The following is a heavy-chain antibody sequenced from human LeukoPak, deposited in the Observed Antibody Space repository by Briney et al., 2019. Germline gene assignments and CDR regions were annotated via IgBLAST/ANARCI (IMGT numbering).Heavy chain of an antibody. D-gene: IGHD3-10*01. Sequence: PSETLSLTCTVSGGSISTYYWSWIRQPPGKGLEWIGYIYYSGSTNYNPSLKSRVTISVDTSKNHFPLRLSSVTAADTAVYYCARVSKEFYYGMDVWGQGTTVTVSS. V-gene: IGHV4-59*01. CDR1: GGSISTYY. CDR2: IYYSGST. CDR3: ARVSKEFYYGMDV. J-gene: IGHJ6*02.